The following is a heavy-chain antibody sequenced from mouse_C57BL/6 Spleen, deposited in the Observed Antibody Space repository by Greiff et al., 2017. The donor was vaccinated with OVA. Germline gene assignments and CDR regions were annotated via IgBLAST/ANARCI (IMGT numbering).Heavy chain of an antibody. J-gene: IGHJ1*03. Sequence: EVQLVESGEGLVKPGGSLELSCAASGFTFSSYAMSWVRQTPEKRLEWVAYISSGGDYIYYAATVQGRFTISRDTSRNTLYLQMSSLKSEDTAMYYCTRDYYGGYFDVWGTGTTVTVSA. CDR3: TRDYYGGYFDV. V-gene: IGHV5-9-1*02. CDR2: ISSGGDYI. D-gene: IGHD1-2*01. CDR1: GFTFSSYA.